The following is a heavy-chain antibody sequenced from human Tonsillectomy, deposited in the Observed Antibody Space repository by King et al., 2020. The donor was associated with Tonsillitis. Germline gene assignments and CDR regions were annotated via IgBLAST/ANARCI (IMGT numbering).Heavy chain of an antibody. CDR3: AKGGYYASKRPFDYFDY. J-gene: IGHJ4*02. V-gene: IGHV3-30*18. D-gene: IGHD3-10*01. CDR1: GSTFSTYG. CDR2: ISFDGTYE. Sequence: VQLVESGGGVVQPGGSLRLSCAASGSTFSTYGMHWVRQAPGKGLEWVAVISFDGTYEEYADSVKGRFTISRDNSKNTLYLQMDSLRTEDTAVYFCAKGGYYASKRPFDYFDYWGQGTLVTVSS.